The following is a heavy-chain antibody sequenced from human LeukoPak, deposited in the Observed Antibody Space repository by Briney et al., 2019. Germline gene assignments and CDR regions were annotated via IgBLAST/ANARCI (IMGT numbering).Heavy chain of an antibody. D-gene: IGHD1-26*01. Sequence: SETLSLTCTVSSGSISSSTYYWGWIRQPPGKGLEWIGTIYYTGSTYYNPSLKSRVTMSVDTSKNQFSLKLSSVTAADTAVYYCARDREYSGSYYYYMDVWGKGTTVTISS. CDR3: ARDREYSGSYYYYMDV. J-gene: IGHJ6*03. CDR1: SGSISSSTYY. CDR2: IYYTGST. V-gene: IGHV4-39*07.